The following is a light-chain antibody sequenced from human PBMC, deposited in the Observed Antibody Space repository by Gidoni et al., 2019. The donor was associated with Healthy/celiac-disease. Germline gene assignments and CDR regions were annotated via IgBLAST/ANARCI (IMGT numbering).Light chain of an antibody. CDR3: QKYNSAPRT. J-gene: IGKJ1*01. CDR1: QGISNY. V-gene: IGKV1-27*01. Sequence: DIQMTQSPSSLSASVGDRVTITCRASQGISNYLAWYQQKPGKVPKLLIYAASTLQSGVPSRFSGSGSETDFTLTISSLQPEDVATYYCQKYNSAPRTFXQXTKVXIK. CDR2: AAS.